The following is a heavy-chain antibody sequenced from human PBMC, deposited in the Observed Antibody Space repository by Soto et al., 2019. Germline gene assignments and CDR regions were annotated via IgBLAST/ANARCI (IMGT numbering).Heavy chain of an antibody. Sequence: QVQLVQSGAEVKKPGASVKVSCKASGYTFTDYYLHWVRQAPGQGLEWMGITNPGDGSTSYAEKFQGRVTMTRDTSTTTFYMELRSLSYDDTAVVYCATFGGSDDWGQGTLVPVSS. CDR3: ATFGGSDD. V-gene: IGHV1-46*01. CDR1: GYTFTDYY. CDR2: TNPGDGST. D-gene: IGHD2-21*01. J-gene: IGHJ1*01.